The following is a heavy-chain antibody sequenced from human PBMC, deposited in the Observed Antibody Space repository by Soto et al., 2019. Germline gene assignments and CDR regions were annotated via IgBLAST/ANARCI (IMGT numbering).Heavy chain of an antibody. Sequence: GGSLRLSCAASGFTFSSYGMHWVRQAPGKGLEWVAVISYDGSNKYYADSVKGRFTISRDNSKNTLYLQMNSLRAEDTAVYYCAKLLSDFDYWGHGTLVTVSS. CDR2: ISYDGSNK. CDR3: AKLLSDFDY. CDR1: GFTFSSYG. J-gene: IGHJ4*01. V-gene: IGHV3-30*18. D-gene: IGHD3-9*01.